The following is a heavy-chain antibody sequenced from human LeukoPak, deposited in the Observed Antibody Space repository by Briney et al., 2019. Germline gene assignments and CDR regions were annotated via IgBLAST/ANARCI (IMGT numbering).Heavy chain of an antibody. CDR1: GFTFSSYG. J-gene: IGHJ6*02. V-gene: IGHV3-30*18. CDR2: ISYDGSNK. D-gene: IGHD4-17*01. Sequence: GGSLRLSCAASGFTFSSYGMHWVRQAPGKGLEWVAVISYDGSNKYCADSVKGRFTISRDNSKNTLYLQMNSLRAEDTAVYYCAKDRSHDYGDYSSGMDVWGQGTTVTVSS. CDR3: AKDRSHDYGDYSSGMDV.